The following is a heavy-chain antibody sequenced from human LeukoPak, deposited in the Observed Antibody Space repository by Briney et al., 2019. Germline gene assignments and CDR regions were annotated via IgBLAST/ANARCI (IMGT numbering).Heavy chain of an antibody. J-gene: IGHJ4*02. CDR2: IYYCGST. CDR3: ARHNISGWGSYRYFDY. V-gene: IGHV4-39*01. CDR1: GGSISSSSYY. D-gene: IGHD3-16*02. Sequence: PSETLSLTCTVSGGSISSSSYYWGWIRQPPGKGLEWIVSIYYCGSTYYNPSLNSRVTISVDTYKNQFSLKLSSVTAADTAVYYCARHNISGWGSYRYFDYWGQGSLVTVCS.